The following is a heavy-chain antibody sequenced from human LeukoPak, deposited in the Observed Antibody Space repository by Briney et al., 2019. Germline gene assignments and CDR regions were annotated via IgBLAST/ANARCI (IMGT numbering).Heavy chain of an antibody. CDR1: GYTFSSYS. V-gene: IGHV1-18*01. Sequence: ASVKVSCKASGYTFSSYSINWVRQAPGQGLEWMGWISAHNGNTNYAQKLQGRVTMTTDTSTSTAYMELRSLRSDDTAVYYCARDMGANYYYYYMDVWGKGTTVTISS. J-gene: IGHJ6*03. CDR2: ISAHNGNT. D-gene: IGHD1-26*01. CDR3: ARDMGANYYYYYMDV.